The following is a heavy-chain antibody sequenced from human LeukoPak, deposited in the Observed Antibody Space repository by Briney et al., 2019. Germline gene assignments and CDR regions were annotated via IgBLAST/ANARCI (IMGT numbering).Heavy chain of an antibody. D-gene: IGHD6-6*01. CDR2: IIPIFGTA. CDR1: GGTFSSYA. J-gene: IGHJ3*02. Sequence: ASVKVSCKXSGGTFSSYAISWVRQAPRQGLEWMGGIIPIFGTADYAQKFQGRVTITTDESTSTAYMELSSLRSEDTAVYYCASGIGSSDAFDIWGQGTMVTVSS. V-gene: IGHV1-69*05. CDR3: ASGIGSSDAFDI.